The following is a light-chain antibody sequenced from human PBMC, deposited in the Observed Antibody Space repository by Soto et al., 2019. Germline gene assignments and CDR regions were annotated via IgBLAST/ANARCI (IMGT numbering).Light chain of an antibody. CDR3: QQSRSAIT. CDR2: DAS. Sequence: EIVMTQSPATLSVSPGERATLSCRASQSVSSNLAWYQQKPGQAPRLLIYDASSRATGIPDRFSGSGSGTDFTLTISRLEPEDFAVYFCQQSRSAITFGQGTRLEIK. V-gene: IGKV3-20*01. CDR1: QSVSSN. J-gene: IGKJ5*01.